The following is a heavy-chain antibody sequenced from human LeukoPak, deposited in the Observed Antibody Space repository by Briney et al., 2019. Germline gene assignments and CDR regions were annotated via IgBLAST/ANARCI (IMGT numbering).Heavy chain of an antibody. D-gene: IGHD2-8*01. CDR1: GYTFTTYD. CDR2: MNSNSGNK. V-gene: IGHV1-8*01. J-gene: IGHJ5*02. Sequence: ASVKVSCKASGYTFTTYDINWVRQAPGQGLEWMGWMNSNSGNKGYAQKLQGRVTMTRNTSISTAYMELSSLRSEDTAVYYCARVFCVHGVCYTGDWFDPWGQGTLVTVSS. CDR3: ARVFCVHGVCYTGDWFDP.